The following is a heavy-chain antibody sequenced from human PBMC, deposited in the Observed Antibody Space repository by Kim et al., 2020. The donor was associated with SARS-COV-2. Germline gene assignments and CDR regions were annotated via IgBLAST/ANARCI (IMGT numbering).Heavy chain of an antibody. CDR2: T. Sequence: TYYADSGKGRFTISRDNSKNTLYLQMNSLRAEDTAVYYCAKEYSGSYLDYWGQGTLVTVSS. J-gene: IGHJ4*02. CDR3: AKEYSGSYLDY. V-gene: IGHV3-23*01. D-gene: IGHD1-26*01.